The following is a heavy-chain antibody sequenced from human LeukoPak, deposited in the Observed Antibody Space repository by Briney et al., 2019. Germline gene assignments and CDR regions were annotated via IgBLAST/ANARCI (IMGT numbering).Heavy chain of an antibody. J-gene: IGHJ4*02. CDR2: IYYSGST. CDR1: GFTFSSYG. CDR3: ARDLWDGYNSFDY. Sequence: GTLRLSCAASGFTFSSYGMSWVRQPPGKGLEWIGSIYYSGSTYYNPSLKSRVTISVDTSKNQFSLKLSSVTAADTAVYYCARDLWDGYNSFDYWGQGTLVTVSS. D-gene: IGHD5-24*01. V-gene: IGHV4-39*07.